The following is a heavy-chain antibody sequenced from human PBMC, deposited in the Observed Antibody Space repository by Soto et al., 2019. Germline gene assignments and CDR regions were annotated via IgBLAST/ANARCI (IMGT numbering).Heavy chain of an antibody. CDR2: IWYDGSNK. J-gene: IGHJ3*02. CDR3: ARDHLGYEPPPGAFDI. V-gene: IGHV3-33*01. Sequence: GGSLRLSCAASGFTFSSYGMHWVRQAPGKGLEWVAVIWYDGSNKYYADSVKGRFTISRDNSKNTLYLQMNSLRAEDTAVYYCARDHLGYEPPPGAFDIWGQGTMVTVSS. D-gene: IGHD6-13*01. CDR1: GFTFSSYG.